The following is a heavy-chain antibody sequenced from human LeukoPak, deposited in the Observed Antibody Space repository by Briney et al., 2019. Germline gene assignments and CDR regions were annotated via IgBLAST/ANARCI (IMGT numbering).Heavy chain of an antibody. CDR3: ARSDRSSSSGWFDP. D-gene: IGHD6-6*01. CDR2: ISAYNGNT. CDR1: GGTFSSYG. J-gene: IGHJ5*02. Sequence: RASVKVSCKASGGTFSSYGISWVRQAPGQGLEWMGWISAYNGNTNYAQKLQGRVTMTTDTSTSTAYMELRSLRSDDTAVYYCARSDRSSSSGWFDPWGQGTLVTVSS. V-gene: IGHV1-18*01.